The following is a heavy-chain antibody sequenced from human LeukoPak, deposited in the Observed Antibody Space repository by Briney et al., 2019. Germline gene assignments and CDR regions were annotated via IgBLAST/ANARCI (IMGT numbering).Heavy chain of an antibody. J-gene: IGHJ6*02. V-gene: IGHV4-39*01. CDR2: IYYSGST. CDR1: GGSISSGSYY. Sequence: SSETLSLTCSVSGGSISSGSYYWAWIRQPPGAGLEYLGSIYYSGSTYYNPSLKSRVTISVDTSNNQFSLKLSSVTAADTAVYYCARHDPMDVWGQGTTVTVSS. CDR3: ARHDPMDV.